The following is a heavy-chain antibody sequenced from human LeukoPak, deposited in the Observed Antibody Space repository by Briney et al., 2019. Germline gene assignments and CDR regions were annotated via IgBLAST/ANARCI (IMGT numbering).Heavy chain of an antibody. J-gene: IGHJ4*02. D-gene: IGHD5-18*01. V-gene: IGHV4-4*07. Sequence: PSEALSLTCTVSGGSISSYYWSWIRQPAGKGLEWIGRIYTSGSTNYNPSLKSRVTMSVDTSKNQFSLKLSSVTAADTAVYYCASSDTAMAPFDYWGQGTLVTVSS. CDR1: GGSISSYY. CDR3: ASSDTAMAPFDY. CDR2: IYTSGST.